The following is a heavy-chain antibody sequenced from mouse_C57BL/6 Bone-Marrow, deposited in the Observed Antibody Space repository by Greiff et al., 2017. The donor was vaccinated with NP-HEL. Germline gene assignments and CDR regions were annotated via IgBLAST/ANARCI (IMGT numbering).Heavy chain of an antibody. J-gene: IGHJ2*01. Sequence: QVQLKESGAELVKPGASVKISCKASGYAFSNYWMNWVKQRPGKGLEWIGQIYPGDGDTNYNGKFKGKATLTTDKSYNTAYMQLSSLTSADYAVYFCARGQYWGQGTTLTVSS. CDR3: ARGQY. CDR1: GYAFSNYW. D-gene: IGHD6-1*01. CDR2: IYPGDGDT. V-gene: IGHV1-80*01.